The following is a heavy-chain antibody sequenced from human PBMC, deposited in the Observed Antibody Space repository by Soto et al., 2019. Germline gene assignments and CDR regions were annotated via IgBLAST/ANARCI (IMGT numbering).Heavy chain of an antibody. V-gene: IGHV1-18*01. CDR2: ISAYNGNT. CDR1: GYTFTNFG. Sequence: ASVKVSCKASGYTFTNFGISWVRQAPGQGLEWMGWISAYNGNTNYAQNFQGRVTMTTDTSTSTAYMELRSLRSAADTAVYYCASRKSSPYFDYWGQGTLVTVSS. D-gene: IGHD3-10*01. J-gene: IGHJ4*02. CDR3: ASRKSSPYFDY.